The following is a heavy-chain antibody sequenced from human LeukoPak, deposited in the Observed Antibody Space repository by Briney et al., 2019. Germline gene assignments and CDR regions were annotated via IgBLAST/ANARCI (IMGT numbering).Heavy chain of an antibody. CDR3: AKETTVSRGGFDY. D-gene: IGHD4-17*01. CDR2: ISGSGGST. CDR1: GFTFSVYA. J-gene: IGHJ4*02. V-gene: IGHV3-23*01. Sequence: PGGSLRLSCAASGFTFSVYAMNWVRQAPGKGLEWVSAISGSGGSTYYADSVKGRFTISRDNSKNTLYLQMNSLRAEDTAVYYCAKETTVSRGGFDYWGQGTLVTVSS.